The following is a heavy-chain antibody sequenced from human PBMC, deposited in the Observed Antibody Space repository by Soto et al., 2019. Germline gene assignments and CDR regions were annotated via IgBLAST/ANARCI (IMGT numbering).Heavy chain of an antibody. V-gene: IGHV4-4*02. J-gene: IGHJ4*02. CDR2: IYHSGST. D-gene: IGHD3-10*01. CDR3: ANTYGSGSYYFDY. Sequence: QVQLQESGPGLVKPSGTLSLTCAVSGGSICSSNWWSWGRQPPGKGLELIGEIYHSGSTNYNPSLKSRVTISVDKSKNQFSPKLSSVTAADTAVYYCANTYGSGSYYFDYWGQGTPVTVSS. CDR1: GGSICSSNW.